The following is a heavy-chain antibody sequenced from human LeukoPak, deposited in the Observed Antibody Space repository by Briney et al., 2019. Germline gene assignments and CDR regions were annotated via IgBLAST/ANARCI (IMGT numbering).Heavy chain of an antibody. CDR1: GYTFTDYY. J-gene: IGHJ3*02. CDR3: ARVPPTVAGSGDAFDI. V-gene: IGHV1-2*02. Sequence: ASVTVSYKASGYTFTDYYMHWVRQAPGQGREWMGWINPNSGGTNYAQKFQGRVTMTRDTSISTDYMELSRLRSDDTAVYYCARVPPTVAGSGDAFDIWGQGTMVTVSS. CDR2: INPNSGGT. D-gene: IGHD6-19*01.